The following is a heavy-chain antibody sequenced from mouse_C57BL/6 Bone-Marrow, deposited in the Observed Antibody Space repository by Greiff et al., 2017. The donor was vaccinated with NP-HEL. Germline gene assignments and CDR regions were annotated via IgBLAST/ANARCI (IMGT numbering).Heavy chain of an antibody. Sequence: VKLVESGAELARPGASVKLSCKASGYTFTSYGISWVKQRTGQGLEWIGEIYPRSGNTYYNEKFKGKATLTADKSSSTAYMELRSLTSEDSAVYFCARPYSNYLYFDYWGQGTTLTVSS. D-gene: IGHD2-5*01. CDR1: GYTFTSYG. V-gene: IGHV1-81*01. CDR3: ARPYSNYLYFDY. J-gene: IGHJ2*01. CDR2: IYPRSGNT.